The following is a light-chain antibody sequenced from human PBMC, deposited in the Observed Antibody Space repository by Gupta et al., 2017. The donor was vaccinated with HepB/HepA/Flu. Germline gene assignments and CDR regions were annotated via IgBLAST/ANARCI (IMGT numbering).Light chain of an antibody. CDR3: QSYDSSLSVYV. Sequence: QSVLTHPPSVSGAPGHRVTISYTGRSSNIRAGYDVHWYQQLPGTAPKLLIYGNSNRPSGVPDRFSGSKSGTSASLAITGLQAEDEADYYCQSYDSSLSVYVFGTGTKVTVL. CDR2: GNS. CDR1: SSNIRAGYD. V-gene: IGLV1-40*01. J-gene: IGLJ1*01.